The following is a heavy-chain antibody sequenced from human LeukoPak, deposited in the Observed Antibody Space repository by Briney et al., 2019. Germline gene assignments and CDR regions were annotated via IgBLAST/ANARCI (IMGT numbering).Heavy chain of an antibody. J-gene: IGHJ6*03. D-gene: IGHD3-10*01. CDR2: INHSGST. CDR3: ARERAVRGGPPGARYYMDV. CDR1: GGSFSGYY. Sequence: SETLSLTCAVYGGSFSGYYWSWIRQPPGKGLEWIGEINHSGSTNYNPSLKSRVTISVDTSKNQFSLKLSSVTAADTAVYYCARERAVRGGPPGARYYMDVWGKGTTVTVSS. V-gene: IGHV4-34*01.